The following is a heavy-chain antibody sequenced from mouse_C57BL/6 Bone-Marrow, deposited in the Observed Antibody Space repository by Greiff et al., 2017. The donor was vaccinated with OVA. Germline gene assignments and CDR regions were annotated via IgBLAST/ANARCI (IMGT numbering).Heavy chain of an antibody. J-gene: IGHJ2*01. CDR1: GYTFTSYW. CDR3: AIGDEFDY. V-gene: IGHV1-74*01. D-gene: IGHD3-3*01. CDR2: IHPSDSAT. Sequence: QVQLQQPGAELVKPGASVKVSCKASGYTFTSYWMHWVKQRPGQGLEWIGRIHPSDSATNYNQQFKGKATLTVNKSSSTAYMQLRSLASEDSAVDYCAIGDEFDYWGQGTTLTVSS.